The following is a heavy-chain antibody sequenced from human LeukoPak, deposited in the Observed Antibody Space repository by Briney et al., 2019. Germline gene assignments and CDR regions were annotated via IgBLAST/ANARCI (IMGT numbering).Heavy chain of an antibody. Sequence: GGSLRLSCAGSGFSFSSYGMHWVRQAPGEGLEWMAFIRSDGSNKYYADSVKGRFTISRDNSKNTLYLQMNSLRAEDTAVYYCAKDGSKPSFDYWGQGTLVTVSS. CDR1: GFSFSSYG. CDR2: IRSDGSNK. D-gene: IGHD4-11*01. CDR3: AKDGSKPSFDY. V-gene: IGHV3-30*02. J-gene: IGHJ4*02.